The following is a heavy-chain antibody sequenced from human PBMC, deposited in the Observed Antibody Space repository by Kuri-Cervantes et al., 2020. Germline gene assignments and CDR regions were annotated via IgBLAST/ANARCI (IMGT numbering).Heavy chain of an antibody. V-gene: IGHV1-2*02. Sequence: ASVKVSCKASGYTFTGYYMHWVRQAPGQGLEWMGWINPNSGGTNYAQKFQGRVTMTRDTSISTAYMELSRLRSDDTAVYYCAREAPGSSSYVFDYWGQGTLVTVSS. CDR3: AREAPGSSSYVFDY. J-gene: IGHJ4*02. CDR2: INPNSGGT. D-gene: IGHD2-15*01. CDR1: GYTFTGYY.